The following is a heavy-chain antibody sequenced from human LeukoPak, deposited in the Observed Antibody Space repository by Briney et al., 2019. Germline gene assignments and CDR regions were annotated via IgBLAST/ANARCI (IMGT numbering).Heavy chain of an antibody. CDR2: IYYSGST. J-gene: IGHJ6*02. CDR3: ARGSYYRYYYYGMDV. V-gene: IGHV4-61*01. Sequence: SETLSLTCTVSGGSVSSGSYYWSWIRQPPGKGLEWIGYIYYSGSTNYNPSLKSRVTISVDTSKNQFSLKLSSVTAVDTAVYYCARGSYYRYYYYGMDVWGQGTTVTVSS. D-gene: IGHD1-26*01. CDR1: GGSVSSGSYY.